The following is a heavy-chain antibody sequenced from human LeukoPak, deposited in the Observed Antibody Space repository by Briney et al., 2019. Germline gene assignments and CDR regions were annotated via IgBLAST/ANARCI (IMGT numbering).Heavy chain of an antibody. D-gene: IGHD3-16*01. V-gene: IGHV3-23*01. CDR1: GFTFSSYA. CDR3: ASLGAPTYYFDY. Sequence: GGSLRLSCSASGFTFSSYAMSWVRQAPGKGLPWVSAISGSGGSTYYADSVKGRFTISRDNSKNTLYLQMNSLRAEDTAVYYCASLGAPTYYFDYWGQGTLVTVSS. CDR2: ISGSGGST. J-gene: IGHJ4*02.